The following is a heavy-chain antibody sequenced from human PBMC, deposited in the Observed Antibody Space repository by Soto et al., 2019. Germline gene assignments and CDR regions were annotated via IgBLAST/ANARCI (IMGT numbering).Heavy chain of an antibody. CDR1: GYTFSNSG. CDR2: IIPIFGTA. Sequence: GASVKVSCKASGYTFSNSGISWVRQAPGQGLEWMGGIIPIFGTANYAQKFQGRVTITADESTSTAYMELSSLRSEDTAVYYCASGLRTYYYYYGMDVWGQGTTVTVSS. V-gene: IGHV1-69*13. J-gene: IGHJ6*02. CDR3: ASGLRTYYYYYGMDV.